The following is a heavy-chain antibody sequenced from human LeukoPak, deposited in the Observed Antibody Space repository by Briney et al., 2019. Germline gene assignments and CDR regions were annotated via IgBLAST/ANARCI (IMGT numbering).Heavy chain of an antibody. V-gene: IGHV3-11*01. CDR3: ARDYSFGEPRGLYYYYGMDV. Sequence: GGSLRLSCAASGFTFSDYYMSWIRQAPGKGLEWVSYISSSGSTIYYADSVKGRFTISRDNAKNSLYLQMNSLRAEGTAVYYCARDYSFGEPRGLYYYYGMDVWGQGTTVTVSS. CDR1: GFTFSDYY. D-gene: IGHD3-10*01. J-gene: IGHJ6*02. CDR2: ISSSGSTI.